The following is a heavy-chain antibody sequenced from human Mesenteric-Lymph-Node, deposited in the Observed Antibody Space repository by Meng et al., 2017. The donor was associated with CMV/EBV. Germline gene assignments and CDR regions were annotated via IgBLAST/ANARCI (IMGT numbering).Heavy chain of an antibody. CDR1: GFTFRSYS. Sequence: GGSLRLSCAASGFTFRSYSMHWVRQAPGKGLEWVSYISSSDTTTYYADSVKGRFTISRDNAKNSVFLQMNSLRAEDTAVYSCARTLPSGSHSPKSWFDPWGQGTLVTVSS. CDR2: ISSSDTTT. J-gene: IGHJ5*02. D-gene: IGHD1-26*01. CDR3: ARTLPSGSHSPKSWFDP. V-gene: IGHV3-48*04.